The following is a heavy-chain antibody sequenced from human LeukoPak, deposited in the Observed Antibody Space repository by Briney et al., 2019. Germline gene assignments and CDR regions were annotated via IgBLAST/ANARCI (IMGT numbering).Heavy chain of an antibody. V-gene: IGHV3-11*03. CDR2: ISSSSGYT. CDR3: ARYGGNGVDY. D-gene: IGHD4-23*01. J-gene: IGHJ4*02. Sequence: GGSLRLSCAASGFTVSSNYMSWVRQAPGKGLEWVSYISSSSGYTDYADSVKGRITISRDNAKNSLYLQMNSLRAEDTAVYYCARYGGNGVDYWGQGTLVTVSS. CDR1: GFTVSSNY.